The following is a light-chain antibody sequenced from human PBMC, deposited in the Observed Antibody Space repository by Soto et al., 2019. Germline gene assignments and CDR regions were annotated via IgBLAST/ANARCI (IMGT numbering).Light chain of an antibody. J-gene: IGKJ5*01. CDR1: QSVTTY. Sequence: ELVMTQSPATLSVSPWERATLSCRASQSVTTYLAWYQQKPGQAPMLLIYDASNRATGIPARFSGSGSGTDFTLTISSLQPEDFAVYYCQQRSNWPPITFGQGTRLEIK. CDR3: QQRSNWPPIT. V-gene: IGKV3-11*01. CDR2: DAS.